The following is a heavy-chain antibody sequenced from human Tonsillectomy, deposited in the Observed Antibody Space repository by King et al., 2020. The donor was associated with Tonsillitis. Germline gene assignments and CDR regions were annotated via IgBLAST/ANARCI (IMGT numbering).Heavy chain of an antibody. Sequence: VQLQESGPGLVKPSETLYLTCTVSGGSISSYYWSWIRQPPGKGLEWIGYIYDSGSTNYNPSLKSRGTISVDTSKNQLSLKLSSVTAADTAVYYCARGSNIAAAGTGYYFDYWGQGTLVTVSS. CDR1: GGSISSYY. V-gene: IGHV4-59*01. D-gene: IGHD6-13*01. CDR2: IYDSGST. CDR3: ARGSNIAAAGTGYYFDY. J-gene: IGHJ4*02.